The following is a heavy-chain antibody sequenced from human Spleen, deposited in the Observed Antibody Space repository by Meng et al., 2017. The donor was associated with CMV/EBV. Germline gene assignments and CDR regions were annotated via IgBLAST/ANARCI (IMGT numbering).Heavy chain of an antibody. V-gene: IGHV3-15*01. Sequence: GESLKISCAASGFTFSNAWMTWVRQAPGKGLEWVGRIKTESEGGTTAYAAPVKGRFTISRDDSKNTLYLQMNSLKTEDSAVYFCTTLATSHYDSLTSYYIYDYWGQGTLVTVSS. D-gene: IGHD3-9*01. CDR1: GFTFSNAW. J-gene: IGHJ4*02. CDR3: TTLATSHYDSLTSYYIYDY. CDR2: IKTESEGGTT.